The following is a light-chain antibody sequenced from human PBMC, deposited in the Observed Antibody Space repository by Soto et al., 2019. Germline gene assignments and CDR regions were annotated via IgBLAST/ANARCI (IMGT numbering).Light chain of an antibody. CDR2: EVN. V-gene: IGLV2-8*01. Sequence: PPSASGSPGQSVAISCTGTSSDVGGYNYVSWYQQHPGKAPKLMIYEVNKRPSGVPDRFSGSKSGNTASLTVSGLQAEDEADYYCSSYAGSSNVFGTGTKVNVL. J-gene: IGLJ1*01. CDR3: SSYAGSSNV. CDR1: SSDVGGYNY.